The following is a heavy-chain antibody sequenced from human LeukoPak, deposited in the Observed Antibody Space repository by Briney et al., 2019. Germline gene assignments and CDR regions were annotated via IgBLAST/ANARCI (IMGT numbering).Heavy chain of an antibody. D-gene: IGHD2-15*01. CDR3: VRDRCSGGSCRLFDY. J-gene: IGHJ4*02. CDR2: MWSDGDNR. CDR1: GFTFGTYA. Sequence: GGSLRPSCAASGFTFGTYAMHWVRQAPGKGLEWVAVMWSDGDNRYYADSVKGRFTISRDNSKNTLYLEMNSEKAADKAVYYCVRDRCSGGSCRLFDYWGQGALVTVSS. V-gene: IGHV3-33*01.